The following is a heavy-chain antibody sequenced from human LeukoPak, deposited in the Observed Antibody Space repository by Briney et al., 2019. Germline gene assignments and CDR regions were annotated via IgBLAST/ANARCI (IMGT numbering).Heavy chain of an antibody. CDR1: GGTFSSYA. V-gene: IGHV1-69*05. CDR2: IIPIFGTA. Sequence: ASVKVSCKASGGTFSSYAISWVRQAPGQGLEWMGGIIPIFGTANYAQKFQGRVTITTDESTSTAYMELSRLRSDDTAVYYCARDMNTVVNYYFDYWGQGTLVTVSS. J-gene: IGHJ4*02. D-gene: IGHD4-23*01. CDR3: ARDMNTVVNYYFDY.